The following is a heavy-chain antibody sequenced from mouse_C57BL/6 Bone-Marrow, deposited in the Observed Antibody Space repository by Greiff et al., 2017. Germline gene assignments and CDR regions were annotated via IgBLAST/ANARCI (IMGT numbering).Heavy chain of an antibody. Sequence: EVKLMESGGGLVKPGGSLKLSCAASGFTFSSYAMSWVRQTPEKRLEWVATISDGGSYTYYPDNVKGRFTISRENAKNNLYLQRIHLKSEDTAMYYCARKNYDYASYYFDYWGQGTTLTVSS. V-gene: IGHV5-4*03. D-gene: IGHD2-4*01. J-gene: IGHJ2*01. CDR1: GFTFSSYA. CDR2: ISDGGSYT. CDR3: ARKNYDYASYYFDY.